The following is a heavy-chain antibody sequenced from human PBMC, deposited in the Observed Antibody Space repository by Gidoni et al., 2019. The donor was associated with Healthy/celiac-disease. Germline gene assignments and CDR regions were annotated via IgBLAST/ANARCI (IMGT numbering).Heavy chain of an antibody. Sequence: EVQLLEPGGGLVQPGGSLSLSWAASGLTFSSHALGWVRQAPGKGLEWVSAIIGIGGSTYYADSVTGRFTISRDNSKNTLYLQMNSLRAEDTAVYYCAKEVAAAYYYYGMDVWGQGTTFTVSS. J-gene: IGHJ6*02. V-gene: IGHV3-23*01. CDR3: AKEVAAAYYYYGMDV. D-gene: IGHD6-19*01. CDR2: IIGIGGST. CDR1: GLTFSSHA.